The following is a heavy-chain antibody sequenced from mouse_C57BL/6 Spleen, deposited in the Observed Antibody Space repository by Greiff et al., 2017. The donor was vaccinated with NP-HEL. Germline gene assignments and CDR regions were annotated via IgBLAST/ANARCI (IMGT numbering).Heavy chain of an antibody. CDR1: GYTFTSYW. CDR2: IDPNSGGT. CDR3: ARCPYYDYDKAYYYAMDY. J-gene: IGHJ4*01. Sequence: QVQLQQPGAELVKPGASVKLSCKASGYTFTSYWMHWVKQRPGRGLEWIGRIDPNSGGTKYNEKFKSKATLTVDKPSSTAYMQLSSLTSEDSAVYYCARCPYYDYDKAYYYAMDYWGQGTSVTVSS. V-gene: IGHV1-72*01. D-gene: IGHD2-4*01.